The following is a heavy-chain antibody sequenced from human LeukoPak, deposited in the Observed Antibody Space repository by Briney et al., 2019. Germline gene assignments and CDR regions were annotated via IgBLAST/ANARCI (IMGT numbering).Heavy chain of an antibody. CDR2: ISSSADNT. D-gene: IGHD2-15*01. V-gene: IGHV3-23*01. CDR3: ARELGYCSGASCYFKYYGMDV. CDR1: GFTFSNYA. Sequence: GGSLRLSCAASGFTFSNYAMSWVRQAPGKGLEWVSSISSSADNTYHADSVKGRFTISRDNSKNTLHLQMNSLRAEDTAVYYCARELGYCSGASCYFKYYGMDVWGQGTTVTVFS. J-gene: IGHJ6*02.